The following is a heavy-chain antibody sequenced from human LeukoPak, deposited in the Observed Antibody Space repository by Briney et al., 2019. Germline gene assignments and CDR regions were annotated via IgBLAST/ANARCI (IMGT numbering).Heavy chain of an antibody. CDR3: AKERRDGIWSGYTDSGGDYYLGVNYFDY. CDR1: GFTFSSYG. CDR2: IKQDGCEK. J-gene: IGHJ4*02. Sequence: GGSLRLSCAASGFTFSSYGMSWVRQAPGKGLAGVANIKQDGCEKYYVVSVEGRFTISRDNAKNALYLQMNSLRAEDTALNYCAKERRDGIWSGYTDSGGDYYLGVNYFDYWGQGTLVTVSS. D-gene: IGHD3-22*01. V-gene: IGHV3-7*01.